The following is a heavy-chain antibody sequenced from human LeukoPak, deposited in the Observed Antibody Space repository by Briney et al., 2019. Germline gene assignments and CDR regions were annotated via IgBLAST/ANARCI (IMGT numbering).Heavy chain of an antibody. V-gene: IGHV3-30*04. J-gene: IGHJ4*02. D-gene: IGHD3-10*01. Sequence: GGSLRLSCAASGFSFSNCAMHWARQAPGKGLEWVAVTSYDGRTQHYADSVKGRFTISRDNSKNTLYLQMNSLRAEDTAVYYCARDLNDRSGRSCYFESWGQGTLVTVSS. CDR2: TSYDGRTQ. CDR3: ARDLNDRSGRSCYFES. CDR1: GFSFSNCA.